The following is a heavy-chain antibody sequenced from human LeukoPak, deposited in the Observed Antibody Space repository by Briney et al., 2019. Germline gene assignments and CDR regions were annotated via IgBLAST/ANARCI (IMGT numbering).Heavy chain of an antibody. Sequence: GGSLRLSCAASGFSFGRHWMNWVRQAPGKGLEWVANIKQDGSEKNYVDSVKGRFTISRDNAKNSLFLQMDSLRAEDTVVYYCAGGAGWLIDYWGQGTLVTVSS. D-gene: IGHD3-16*01. CDR2: IKQDGSEK. J-gene: IGHJ4*02. CDR1: GFSFGRHW. V-gene: IGHV3-7*03. CDR3: AGGAGWLIDY.